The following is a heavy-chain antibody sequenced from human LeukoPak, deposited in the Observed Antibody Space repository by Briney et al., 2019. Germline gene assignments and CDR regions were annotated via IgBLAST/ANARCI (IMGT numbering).Heavy chain of an antibody. Sequence: SETLSLTCTVSGGSISSYYWSWIRQPAGKGLEWIGRIYTSGSTNYNPSLKSRVTMSVDTSKNQFSLKLSSVTAADTAVYYCARDQNYDFWSGSHGSMDVWGQGTTVTVSS. V-gene: IGHV4-4*07. D-gene: IGHD3-3*01. CDR1: GGSISSYY. CDR3: ARDQNYDFWSGSHGSMDV. J-gene: IGHJ6*02. CDR2: IYTSGST.